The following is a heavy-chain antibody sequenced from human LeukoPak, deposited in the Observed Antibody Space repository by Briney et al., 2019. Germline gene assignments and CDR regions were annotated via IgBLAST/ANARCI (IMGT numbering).Heavy chain of an antibody. CDR1: GGSISSGSYY. D-gene: IGHD3-9*01. Sequence: PSETLSLTCTVSGGSISSGSYYWSWIRQPAGKGLEWIGRIYTSGSTNYNPSLKSRVTISVDTSKNQFSLKLSSVTAADTAVYYCARGHYEILTGYWFDPWGQGTLVTVSS. V-gene: IGHV4-61*02. J-gene: IGHJ5*02. CDR2: IYTSGST. CDR3: ARGHYEILTGYWFDP.